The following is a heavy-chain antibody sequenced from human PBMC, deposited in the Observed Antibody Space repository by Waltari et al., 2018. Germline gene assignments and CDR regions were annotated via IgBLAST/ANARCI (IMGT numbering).Heavy chain of an antibody. CDR2: IYHSGST. CDR1: GGSISSSNW. V-gene: IGHV4-4*02. D-gene: IGHD2-2*01. Sequence: QVQLQESSPGLVKPSGTLSLTCAVSGGSISSSNWWSGVRQPPGEGLEWIGEIYHSGSTNYNPSLKSRVTISVDKSKNQFSLKLSSVTAADTAVYYCAREGRGSYCSSTSCPFDYWGQGTLVTVSS. J-gene: IGHJ4*02. CDR3: AREGRGSYCSSTSCPFDY.